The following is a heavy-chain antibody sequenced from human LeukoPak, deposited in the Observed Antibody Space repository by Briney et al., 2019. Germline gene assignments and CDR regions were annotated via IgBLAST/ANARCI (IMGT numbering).Heavy chain of an antibody. D-gene: IGHD1-14*01. J-gene: IGHJ5*02. CDR2: IDPSDSYT. CDR3: ARHPLVYPEFDP. Sequence: GASLRISCKGSGYSFTSYWISWVRQLPGKGLEWMGRIDPSDSYTNYSPSFQGHVTISADKSISTAYLRWSSLKASDTAMYYCARHPLVYPEFDPWGQGTLVTVSS. CDR1: GYSFTSYW. V-gene: IGHV5-10-1*01.